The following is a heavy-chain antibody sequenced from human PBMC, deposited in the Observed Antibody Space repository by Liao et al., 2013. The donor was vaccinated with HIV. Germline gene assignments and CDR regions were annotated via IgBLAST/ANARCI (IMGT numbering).Heavy chain of an antibody. CDR2: ISSSGSP. J-gene: IGHJ6*03. V-gene: IGHV4-4*07. CDR1: GGSISSYD. CDR3: ARDADYGDYEYEYYMDV. Sequence: QVHLQESGPRLVKSSETLSLTCTVSGGSISSYDWNWIRQPAGKGLEWIGRISSSGSPNYNPSLKTRLSMSVDTYKSQVSLRLSSVTAADTAVYYCARDADYGDYEYEYYMDVWGKGPRSPSP. D-gene: IGHD4-17*01.